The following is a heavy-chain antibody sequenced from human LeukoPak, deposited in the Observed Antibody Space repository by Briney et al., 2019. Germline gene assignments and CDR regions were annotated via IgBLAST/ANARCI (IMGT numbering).Heavy chain of an antibody. V-gene: IGHV1-18*01. Sequence: ASVKVSCKASGYTFTSYGISWVRQAPGQGLEWMGWISAYNGNTNYAQKLQGRVTMTTDTSTSTAYMELRSLRSDDTAVYYCARDVTMVRGVTARDYYYGMDVWGQGTTVTVSS. CDR1: GYTFTSYG. CDR2: ISAYNGNT. CDR3: ARDVTMVRGVTARDYYYGMDV. J-gene: IGHJ6*02. D-gene: IGHD3-10*01.